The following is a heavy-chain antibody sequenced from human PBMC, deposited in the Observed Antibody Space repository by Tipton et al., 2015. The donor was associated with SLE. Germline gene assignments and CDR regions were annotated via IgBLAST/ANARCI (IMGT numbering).Heavy chain of an antibody. CDR3: ATGGLSNWFDP. CDR2: IYYSGST. D-gene: IGHD3-16*01. J-gene: IGHJ5*02. Sequence: LRLSCAASGFTFSRYGMHWVRQAPGKGLEWIGYIYYSGSTNYNPSLKSRVTISVDTSKNQFSLKLSSVTAADTAVYYCATGGLSNWFDPWGQGTLVTVSS. V-gene: IGHV4-59*01. CDR1: GFTFSRYG.